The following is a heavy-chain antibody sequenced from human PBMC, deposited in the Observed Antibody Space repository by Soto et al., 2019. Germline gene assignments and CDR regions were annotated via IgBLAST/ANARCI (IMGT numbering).Heavy chain of an antibody. CDR1: GYTFTSHD. D-gene: IGHD2-21*02. CDR2: ISPYNGNT. CDR3: ARSIVVVTALDY. J-gene: IGHJ4*02. Sequence: ASVKVSCKASGYTFTSHDISWVRQAPGQGLEWMGWISPYNGNTKYSQKFQGRVTITRDTSASTAYMELSSLRSEDTAVYYCARSIVVVTALDYWGQGTLVTVSS. V-gene: IGHV1-18*01.